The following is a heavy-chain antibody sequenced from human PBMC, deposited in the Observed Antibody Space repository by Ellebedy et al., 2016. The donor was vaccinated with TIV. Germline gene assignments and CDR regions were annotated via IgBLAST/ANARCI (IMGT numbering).Heavy chain of an antibody. Sequence: AASVKVSCKASGYTFSTYYIHWVRQAPGQGLEWMGIINPSAGRTSYALNFQGRVTMTRDTSTGTVYLNLSSLRSDDTAVYYCARGGYLKPQWWFDPWGQGTLVTVSS. D-gene: IGHD2-15*01. CDR2: INPSAGRT. J-gene: IGHJ5*02. CDR1: GYTFSTYY. CDR3: ARGGYLKPQWWFDP. V-gene: IGHV1-46*01.